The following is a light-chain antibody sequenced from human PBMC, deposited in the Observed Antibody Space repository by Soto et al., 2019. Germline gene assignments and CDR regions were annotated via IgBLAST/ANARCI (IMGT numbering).Light chain of an antibody. V-gene: IGKV3-20*01. CDR1: QSVSTTY. CDR2: EAS. Sequence: EIVLTQSPGTLSLSPEERATLSCRASQSVSTTYLAWYQQKPGQAPRLLIYEASRRATGIPDRFSGSGSATDFTLTISRLEPEDFAVYYCQHYGSSYTFGQGTKVDIK. J-gene: IGKJ2*01. CDR3: QHYGSSYT.